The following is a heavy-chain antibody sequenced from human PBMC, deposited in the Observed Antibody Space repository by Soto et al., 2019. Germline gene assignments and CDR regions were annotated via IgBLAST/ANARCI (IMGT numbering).Heavy chain of an antibody. V-gene: IGHV3-74*01. CDR2: INSDGSST. D-gene: IGHD3-10*01. Sequence: GGSLRLSCAASGFTFSSYWMHWVRQAPGKGLVWVSRINSDGSSTSYADCVKGRFTISRDNAKNTLYLQMNSLRAEDTAVYYCAREYYYGSGSYFHYGMDVWGQGTTVTVSS. J-gene: IGHJ6*02. CDR3: AREYYYGSGSYFHYGMDV. CDR1: GFTFSSYW.